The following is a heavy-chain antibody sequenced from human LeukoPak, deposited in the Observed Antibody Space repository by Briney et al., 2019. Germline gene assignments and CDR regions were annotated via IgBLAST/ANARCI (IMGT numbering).Heavy chain of an antibody. V-gene: IGHV4-39*07. CDR1: GGSISSSSYY. Sequence: PSETLSLTCTVSGGSISSSSYYWGWIRQPPGKGLEWIGSIYYSGSTYYNPSLKSRVTISVDTSKNQFSLKLSSVTAADTAVYYCARAPESVRSYPYYFDYWGQGTLVTVSS. CDR2: IYYSGST. J-gene: IGHJ4*02. CDR3: ARAPESVRSYPYYFDY. D-gene: IGHD3-16*01.